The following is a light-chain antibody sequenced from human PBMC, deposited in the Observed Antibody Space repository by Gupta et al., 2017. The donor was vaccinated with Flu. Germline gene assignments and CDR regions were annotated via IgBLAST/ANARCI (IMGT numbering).Light chain of an antibody. CDR1: QSISSW. CDR3: QQYNSYSPT. J-gene: IGKJ4*01. Sequence: DIQMTQSPSTLSASVGDRVTITCRASQSISSWLAWYQQKPGKAPKLLIYKASNLESGVPSRFSGSGSGTEFTLTISSLQPDDLAAYYCQQYNSYSPTFGGGTKVEIK. CDR2: KAS. V-gene: IGKV1-5*03.